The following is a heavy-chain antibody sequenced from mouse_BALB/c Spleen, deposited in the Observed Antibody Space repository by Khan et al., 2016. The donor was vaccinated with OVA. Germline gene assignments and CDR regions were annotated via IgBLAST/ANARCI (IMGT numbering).Heavy chain of an antibody. CDR1: GYTFTSYD. Sequence: QVRLQQSGAELVKPGASVKLSCKASGYTFTSYDINWVRQRPEQGLEWIGWIFPGDDSTKYNEKFKGKATLTSDKSSSTAYMQLSRLTSEDSAVYFCARHYYGGSLYWYRDVWGAGTTVTVSS. J-gene: IGHJ1*01. V-gene: IGHV1-85*01. CDR3: ARHYYGGSLYWYRDV. D-gene: IGHD1-1*01. CDR2: IFPGDDST.